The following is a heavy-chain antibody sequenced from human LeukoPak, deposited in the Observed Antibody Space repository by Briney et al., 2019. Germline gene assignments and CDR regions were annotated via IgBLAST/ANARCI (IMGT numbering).Heavy chain of an antibody. D-gene: IGHD2-2*01. V-gene: IGHV3-7*01. Sequence: GGSLRLYCAASGFTFSSYWMSWVRQTPGKGLEWAANIKQDGSEKYYVDSVKSRFTISRDNAKNSLYLQMNSLRAEDTAVYYCARGTRIVVVPAAIEDAFDIWGQGTMVTVSS. J-gene: IGHJ3*02. CDR1: GFTFSSYW. CDR3: ARGTRIVVVPAAIEDAFDI. CDR2: IKQDGSEK.